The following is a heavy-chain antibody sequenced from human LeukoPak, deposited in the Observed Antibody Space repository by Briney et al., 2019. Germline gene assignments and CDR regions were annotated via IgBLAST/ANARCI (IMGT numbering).Heavy chain of an antibody. CDR3: ARTSVISDAFDI. J-gene: IGHJ3*02. CDR2: INPNSGGT. Sequence: ASVKVSCKASGYTFTGYYMHWVRQAPGQRLEWMGWINPNSGGTNYAQKFQGRVTMTRDTSISTAYMELSRLRSDDTAVYYCARTSVISDAFDIWGQGTMVTVSS. D-gene: IGHD3-10*01. CDR1: GYTFTGYY. V-gene: IGHV1-2*02.